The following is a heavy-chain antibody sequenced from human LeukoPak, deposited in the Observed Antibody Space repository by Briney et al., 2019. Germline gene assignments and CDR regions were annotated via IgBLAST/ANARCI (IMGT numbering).Heavy chain of an antibody. CDR2: ISGSGGST. J-gene: IGHJ4*02. CDR1: GFTFSSYA. D-gene: IGHD3-9*01. Sequence: GGSLRLSCAASGFTFSSYAMSWVRQAPGKGLEWVSAISGSGGSTYYADSVKGRFTISRDNSKNTLYLQMNSLRAEDTAVYYCAKHFPPDYDILTGYYFDYWGQGTLVTVSS. V-gene: IGHV3-23*01. CDR3: AKHFPPDYDILTGYYFDY.